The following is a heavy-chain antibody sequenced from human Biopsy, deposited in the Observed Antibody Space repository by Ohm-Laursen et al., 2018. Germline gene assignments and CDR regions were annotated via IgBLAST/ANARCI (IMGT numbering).Heavy chain of an antibody. CDR3: VREPKTGTAEAWYFDL. CDR2: ISYNERT. D-gene: IGHD3-9*01. CDR1: GASVKTSGYF. V-gene: IGHV4-31*03. Sequence: TLSLTCIVSGASVKTSGYFWAWIRQRPGKGLEWIGYISYNERTHYNPSLTSRLAISFDTSNNHISLQLRSVSVADAAVYYCVREPKTGTAEAWYFDLWGRGSPVTVPS. J-gene: IGHJ2*01.